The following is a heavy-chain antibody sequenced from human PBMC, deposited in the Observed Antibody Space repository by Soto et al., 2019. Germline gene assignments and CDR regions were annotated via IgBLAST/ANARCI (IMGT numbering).Heavy chain of an antibody. D-gene: IGHD2-21*01. CDR2: IYYSGST. Sequence: QVQLQESGPGLVKPSQTLSLTCTVSGGSISSGGYYWSWIRQHPGKGLEWIGYIYYSGSTYYNPSLKSRVTISVDSSQNXXSLKLSSVTAADTAVYYCAASCVGCGGFNYYGMDVWGQGTTVTVSS. J-gene: IGHJ6*02. V-gene: IGHV4-31*03. CDR3: AASCVGCGGFNYYGMDV. CDR1: GGSISSGGYY.